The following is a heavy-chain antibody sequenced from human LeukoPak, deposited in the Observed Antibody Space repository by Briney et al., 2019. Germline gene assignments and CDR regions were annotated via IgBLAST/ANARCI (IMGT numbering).Heavy chain of an antibody. CDR2: IYYSGST. J-gene: IGHJ4*02. V-gene: IGHV4-59*01. D-gene: IGHD3-10*01. Sequence: SETLSPTCTVSGGSISSYYWSWIRQPPGKGLEWIGYIYYSGSTNYNPSLKSRVTISVDTSKNQFSLKLSSVTAADTAVYYCARVRGSGSPRVDYWGQGTLVTVSS. CDR3: ARVRGSGSPRVDY. CDR1: GGSISSYY.